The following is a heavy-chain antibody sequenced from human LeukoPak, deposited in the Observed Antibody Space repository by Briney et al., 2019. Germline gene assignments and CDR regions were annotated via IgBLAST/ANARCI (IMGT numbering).Heavy chain of an antibody. CDR2: ISGSSAYI. CDR3: ARDSSNTWSYFDY. Sequence: GGSLRLSCAASGFTFSTCGMNWVRQAPGKGLEWVSSISGSSAYIYYADSVKGRFTISRDNSQNTLYLQMNGLKAEDTAVYYCARDSSNTWSYFDYWGQGTPVTVSS. D-gene: IGHD6-13*01. CDR1: GFTFSTCG. J-gene: IGHJ4*02. V-gene: IGHV3-21*01.